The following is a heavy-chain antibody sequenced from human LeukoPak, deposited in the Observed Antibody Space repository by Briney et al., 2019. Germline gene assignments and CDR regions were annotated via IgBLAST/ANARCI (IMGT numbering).Heavy chain of an antibody. Sequence: GGSLRLSCAASGFTFSSYAMSWVRQAPGKGLEWVSAISGSGGSTYYADSVKGRFTISRDNSKNTLYLQMNSLRAEDTAVYYCAKDAPRIAVAGHWFDPWGQGTLVTVSS. CDR2: ISGSGGST. J-gene: IGHJ5*02. CDR1: GFTFSSYA. V-gene: IGHV3-23*01. CDR3: AKDAPRIAVAGHWFDP. D-gene: IGHD6-19*01.